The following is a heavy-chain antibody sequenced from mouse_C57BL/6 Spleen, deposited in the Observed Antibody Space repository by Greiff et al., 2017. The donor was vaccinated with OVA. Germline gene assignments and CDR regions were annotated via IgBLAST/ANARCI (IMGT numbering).Heavy chain of an antibody. D-gene: IGHD2-1*01. CDR1: GFSFNTYA. J-gene: IGHJ1*03. CDR3: VRGEGYGNYAGYFDV. V-gene: IGHV10-1*01. Sequence: EVQLVESGGGLVQPKGSLKLSCAASGFSFNTYAMNWVRQAPGKGLEWVARIRSKSNNYATYYADSVKDRFTISRDDSESMLYLQMNNLKTEDTAMDYCVRGEGYGNYAGYFDVWGTGTTVTVSS. CDR2: IRSKSNNYAT.